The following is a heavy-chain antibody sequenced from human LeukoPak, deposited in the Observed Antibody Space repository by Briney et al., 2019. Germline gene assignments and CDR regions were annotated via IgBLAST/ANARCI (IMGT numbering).Heavy chain of an antibody. CDR1: GYSISSGYY. J-gene: IGHJ4*02. V-gene: IGHV4-38-2*02. CDR2: IYHSGST. CDR3: ARTTRLVVVAATHRPYYFDY. Sequence: SETLSLTCTVSGYSISSGYYWGWIRQPPGKRLEWIGSIYHSGSTHYNPSLKSRVTISVDTSKNQFSLKLSSVTAADTAVYYCARTTRLVVVAATHRPYYFDYWGQGTLVTVSS. D-gene: IGHD2-15*01.